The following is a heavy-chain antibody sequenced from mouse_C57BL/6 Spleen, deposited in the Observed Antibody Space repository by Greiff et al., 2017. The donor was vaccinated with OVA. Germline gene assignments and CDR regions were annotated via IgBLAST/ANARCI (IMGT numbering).Heavy chain of an antibody. V-gene: IGHV5-12*01. J-gene: IGHJ3*01. Sequence: EVKVVESGGGLVQPGGSLTLSCAASGFTFSDYYMYWVRQTPEKRLEWVAYISNGGGSTSSPATVKGRFTISRDNAKNRLYLQMSRRKADDTAMYYCARYHGGSYEGFAYWGQGTLVTVSA. CDR3: ARYHGGSYEGFAY. D-gene: IGHD1-1*01. CDR1: GFTFSDYY. CDR2: ISNGGGST.